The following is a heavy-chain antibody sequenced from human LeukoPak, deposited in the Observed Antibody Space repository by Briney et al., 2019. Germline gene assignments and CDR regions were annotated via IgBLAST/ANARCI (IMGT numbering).Heavy chain of an antibody. V-gene: IGHV3-49*04. D-gene: IGHD3-10*01. CDR2: IRSKAYGGTT. CDR3: TGSFGELTFFDY. J-gene: IGHJ4*02. Sequence: GGSLRLSCSTSGFTFGDYGMSWVRQAPGKGLEWVGFIRSKAYGGTTENAASVKGRFTISRDDSKSIAYLQMNSLKTEDTAVYYCTGSFGELTFFDYWGLGTLVTVSS. CDR1: GFTFGDYG.